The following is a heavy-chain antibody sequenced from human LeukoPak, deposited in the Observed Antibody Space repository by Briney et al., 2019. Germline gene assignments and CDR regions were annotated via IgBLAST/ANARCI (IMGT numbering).Heavy chain of an antibody. D-gene: IGHD1-1*01. Sequence: PGGSLRLSCAASGFTLSSYEMIWVRQAPGKGLEWVSYITSSGSTIYYADSVKGRFTISRDNAKDSLYLQMNRLRAEDSAIYYCSRVHMAPARRPDYWGQGTLVTVSS. CDR2: ITSSGSTI. CDR1: GFTLSSYE. V-gene: IGHV3-48*03. J-gene: IGHJ4*02. CDR3: SRVHMAPARRPDY.